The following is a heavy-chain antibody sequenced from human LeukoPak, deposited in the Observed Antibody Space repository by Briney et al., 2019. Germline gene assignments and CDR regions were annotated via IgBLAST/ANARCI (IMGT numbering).Heavy chain of an antibody. V-gene: IGHV3-30-3*01. J-gene: IGHJ5*02. CDR1: GFTFSSYA. D-gene: IGHD3-10*01. CDR2: ISYDGSNI. Sequence: GGSLRLSCAASGFTFSSYAMHWVRQAPGKGLEWVAVISYDGSNIYYADSVKGRFTISRDNFKNTLYLQMNSLRAEDTAVYYCARGPRVVRGVIINWFDPWGQGTLVTVSS. CDR3: ARGPRVVRGVIINWFDP.